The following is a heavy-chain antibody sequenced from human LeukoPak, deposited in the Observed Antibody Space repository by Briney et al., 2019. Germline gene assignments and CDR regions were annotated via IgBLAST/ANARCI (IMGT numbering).Heavy chain of an antibody. J-gene: IGHJ4*02. CDR1: GGSISSYY. D-gene: IGHD4-17*01. CDR3: ARDSDYAHFDY. Sequence: PSETLSLTCTVSGGSISSYYWSWIRQPPGKGLEWIGFVHHSGSTNYNPSLKSRVTISADTSKNQFSLKLTSATAADTAVYYCARDSDYAHFDYWGQGTLVTVSS. V-gene: IGHV4-59*01. CDR2: VHHSGST.